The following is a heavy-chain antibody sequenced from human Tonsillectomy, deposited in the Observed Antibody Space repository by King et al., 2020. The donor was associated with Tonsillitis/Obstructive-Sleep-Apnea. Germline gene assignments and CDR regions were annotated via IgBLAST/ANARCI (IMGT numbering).Heavy chain of an antibody. V-gene: IGHV3-23*04. D-gene: IGHD3-3*01. CDR3: AKGLEWLFPPSYYYMDV. CDR1: GFTFSSYA. CDR2: ISGSGGST. Sequence: VQLVESGGGLVQPGGSLRLSCAASGFTFSSYAMSWVRQAPGKGLEWVSAISGSGGSTYYADSVKGRFTISRDNSKNTLYLQMNSLRAEDTAVYYCAKGLEWLFPPSYYYMDVWGKGTTVTVSS. J-gene: IGHJ6*03.